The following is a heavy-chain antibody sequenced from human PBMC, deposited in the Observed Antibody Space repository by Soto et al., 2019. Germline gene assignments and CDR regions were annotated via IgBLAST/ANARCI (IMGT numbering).Heavy chain of an antibody. Sequence: GASGKVSCKASGYTFSDYYLHWVRQAPGQGPEWMGWMNPNSSDTKYAQKFQGRVTMTRDTSVRTAFMELNWLKSDDTAVYYCARESGGATSTLDYYYFYMDVWGKGTSVPVSS. CDR3: ARESGGATSTLDYYYFYMDV. D-gene: IGHD1-26*01. J-gene: IGHJ6*03. CDR2: MNPNSSDT. V-gene: IGHV1-2*02. CDR1: GYTFSDYY.